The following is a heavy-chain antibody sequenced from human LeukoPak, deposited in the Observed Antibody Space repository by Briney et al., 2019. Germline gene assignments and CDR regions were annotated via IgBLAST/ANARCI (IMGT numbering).Heavy chain of an antibody. J-gene: IGHJ6*04. CDR3: AELGITMIGGV. CDR2: ISSSGSTI. V-gene: IGHV3-48*03. D-gene: IGHD3-10*02. CDR1: GFTFSSYE. Sequence: GGSLRLSCAASGFTFSSYEMNWVRQAPGKGLEWVSYISSSGSTIYYADSVKGRFTISRDNAKNSLYLQMNSLRAEDTAVYDCAELGITMIGGVWGKGTTVTISS.